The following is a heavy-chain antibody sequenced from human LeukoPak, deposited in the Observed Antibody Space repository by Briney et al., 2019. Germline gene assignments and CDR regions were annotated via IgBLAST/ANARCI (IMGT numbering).Heavy chain of an antibody. J-gene: IGHJ4*02. V-gene: IGHV3-23*01. CDR1: GFTFSSYG. CDR3: AKDICSGGSCYFDY. CDR2: ISGSGGST. D-gene: IGHD2-15*01. Sequence: PGGSLRLSCAASGFTFSSYGMSWVRQAPGKGLEWVSAISGSGGSTYYADSVKGRFTISRDNSKNTLYLQMNSLRAEDTAVYYCAKDICSGGSCYFDYWGQGTLVTVSS.